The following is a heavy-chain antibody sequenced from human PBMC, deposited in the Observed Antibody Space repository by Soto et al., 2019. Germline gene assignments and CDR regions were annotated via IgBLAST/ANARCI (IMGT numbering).Heavy chain of an antibody. V-gene: IGHV3-74*01. CDR3: ARDQGPYYDFWSGYNWFDP. J-gene: IGHJ5*02. Sequence: PGGSLRLSCAASGFTFSSYWMHWVRQAPGKGLVWVSRINSDGSSTSYADSVKGRFTISRDNAKNTLYLQMNSLRAEDTAVYYCARDQGPYYDFWSGYNWFDPWGQGTLVTVSS. D-gene: IGHD3-3*01. CDR1: GFTFSSYW. CDR2: INSDGSST.